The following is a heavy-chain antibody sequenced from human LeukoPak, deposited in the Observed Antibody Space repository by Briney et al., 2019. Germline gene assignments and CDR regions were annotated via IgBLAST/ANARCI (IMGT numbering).Heavy chain of an antibody. J-gene: IGHJ4*02. CDR1: GGSFRGYY. CDR2: INHSGST. CDR3: ARYRGGGYNYLDY. D-gene: IGHD5-24*01. V-gene: IGHV4-34*01. Sequence: SETLSLTCAVYGGSFRGYYWTWIRQPPGKGLDWIGEINHSGSTSYNPSLKSRVTMSVDTSENQFSLKLSSVTAADTAVYYCARYRGGGYNYLDYWGQGTLVTVSS.